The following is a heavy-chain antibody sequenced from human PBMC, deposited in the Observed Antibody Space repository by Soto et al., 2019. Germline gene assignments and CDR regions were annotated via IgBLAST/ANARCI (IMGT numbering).Heavy chain of an antibody. V-gene: IGHV3-48*03. D-gene: IGHD1-26*01. CDR2: ISGSGRTI. Sequence: QAGGSLRLSCAASGFTLSSYEMNWVRQAPGKGLEWVSYISGSGRTIYYADSVKGRFTISRDNAKNSLYLQMNSLRAEDTAVYYCARSGTYEPLYYWGQGTLVTVSS. J-gene: IGHJ4*02. CDR3: ARSGTYEPLYY. CDR1: GFTLSSYE.